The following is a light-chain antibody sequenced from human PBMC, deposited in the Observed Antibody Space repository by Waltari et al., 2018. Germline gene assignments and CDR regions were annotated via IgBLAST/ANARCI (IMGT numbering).Light chain of an antibody. Sequence: QSALTQPASVSGSPGQSITISCTGTNSDVASYNLVSWYQQHPGKAPKLMIYDVSKRPSGVSNRFSGSKSGNTASLTISGLQAEDEADYYCCSYAGPIVFVVFGGGTKLTVL. J-gene: IGLJ2*01. CDR2: DVS. V-gene: IGLV2-23*02. CDR1: NSDVASYNL. CDR3: CSYAGPIVFVV.